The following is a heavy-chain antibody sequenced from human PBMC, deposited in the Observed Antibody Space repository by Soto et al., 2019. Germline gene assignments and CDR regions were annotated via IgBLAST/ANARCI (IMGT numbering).Heavy chain of an antibody. J-gene: IGHJ4*02. CDR1: GFRFSAYG. D-gene: IGHD1-26*01. CDR2: IWDAGLQT. Sequence: QVQMVESGGGVVQPGKSLRLSCSASGFRFSAYGMHWVRQAPGKGLEWVAVIWDAGLQTFYADSVRGRFTISRDNSRDPLYLPIRSPGADDTAVYYCGRDELWDSPPTSNDWEPPWAGEWGQGTLGTVS. V-gene: IGHV3-33*01. CDR3: GRDELWDSPPTSNDWEPPWAGE.